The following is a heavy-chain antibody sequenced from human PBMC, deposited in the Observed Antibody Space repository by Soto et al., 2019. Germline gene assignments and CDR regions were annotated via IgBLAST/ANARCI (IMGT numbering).Heavy chain of an antibody. CDR2: ISGSGGST. CDR3: AKAILYADDENWFDH. D-gene: IGHD2-15*01. V-gene: IGHV3-23*01. CDR1: GFTFSSYA. Sequence: EVQLLESGGGLVQPGGSLRLSFAASGFTFSSYAMSWFRQAPGKGLEWVSAISGSGGSTYYADSVKGRFTISRDNSKNTLYLQMNSVRAADTAVYYCAKAILYADDENWFDHWGQGTLVTVSS. J-gene: IGHJ5*02.